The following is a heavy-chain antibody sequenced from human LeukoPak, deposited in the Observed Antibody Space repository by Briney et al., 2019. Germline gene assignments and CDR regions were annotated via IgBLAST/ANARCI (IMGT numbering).Heavy chain of an antibody. Sequence: GGSLRLSCAASGFTFSSYEMNWVRQAPGKGLEWVSYISSSGSTIYYADSVKGRFTISRDNARNSLYLQMNSLRAEDTAVYYCARAQLTTVTLGYYFDYWGQGTLVTVSS. CDR1: GFTFSSYE. D-gene: IGHD4-17*01. CDR3: ARAQLTTVTLGYYFDY. V-gene: IGHV3-48*03. J-gene: IGHJ4*02. CDR2: ISSSGSTI.